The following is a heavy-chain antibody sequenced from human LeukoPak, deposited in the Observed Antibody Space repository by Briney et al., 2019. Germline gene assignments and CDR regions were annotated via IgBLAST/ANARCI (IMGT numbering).Heavy chain of an antibody. J-gene: IGHJ4*02. V-gene: IGHV4-59*08. CDR2: IYYNGNT. D-gene: IGHD1-14*01. CDR3: ARLVDRLMFDY. CDR1: GASISSYY. Sequence: SETLSLTCTVSGASISSYYWSWIRQSPGKGLEWIGYIYYNGNTNYNPSLKGRVTISVDSSKNQFSLNLSSVTAADTAVYYCARLVDRLMFDYWGQGILVTVSS.